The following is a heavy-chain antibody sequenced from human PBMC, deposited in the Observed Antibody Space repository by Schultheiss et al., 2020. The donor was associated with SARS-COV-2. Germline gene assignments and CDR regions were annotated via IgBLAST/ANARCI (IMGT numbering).Heavy chain of an antibody. CDR2: ISGSGGST. V-gene: IGHV3-23*01. J-gene: IGHJ4*02. Sequence: GESLKISCAASRFIFSSYAMSWVRQAPGEGLEWVSVISGSGGSTNYADSVKGRFTISRDNSKNTLYLQMNSLRAEDTAVYYCAKDLEVTIFGVVIKAFDYWGQGALVTVSS. CDR1: RFIFSSYA. CDR3: AKDLEVTIFGVVIKAFDY. D-gene: IGHD3-3*01.